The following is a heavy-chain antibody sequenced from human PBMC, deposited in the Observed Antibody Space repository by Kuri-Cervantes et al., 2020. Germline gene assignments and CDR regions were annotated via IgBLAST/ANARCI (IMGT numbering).Heavy chain of an antibody. Sequence: SETLSLTCAVYGGSFSGYYWSWIRQPPGKGLEWIGEIYHSGSTNYNPSLKSRVTISVDTSKNQFSLKLSSVTAADTAVYYCASGYYDILTGYSDYWGQGTLVTVSS. CDR3: ASGYYDILTGYSDY. J-gene: IGHJ4*02. D-gene: IGHD3-9*01. CDR2: IYHSGST. V-gene: IGHV4-34*01. CDR1: GGSFSGYY.